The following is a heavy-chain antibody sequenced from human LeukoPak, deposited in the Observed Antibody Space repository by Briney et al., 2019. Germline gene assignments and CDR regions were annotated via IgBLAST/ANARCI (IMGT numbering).Heavy chain of an antibody. V-gene: IGHV4-34*01. D-gene: IGHD1-26*01. CDR2: INHSGST. CDR3: ARGLVGGSFGL. Sequence: SETLSLTCAVYGGSFSGYYWSWIRQPPGKGLEWIGEINHSGSTNYNPSLKSRVTISVDTSKNQLSLKLSSVTAADTAVYYCARGLVGGSFGLWGRGTLVTVSS. CDR1: GGSFSGYY. J-gene: IGHJ2*01.